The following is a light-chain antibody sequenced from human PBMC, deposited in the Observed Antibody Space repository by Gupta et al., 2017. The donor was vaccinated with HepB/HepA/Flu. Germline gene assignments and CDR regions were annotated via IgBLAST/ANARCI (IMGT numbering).Light chain of an antibody. CDR1: RSDVGSYNL. CDR2: EVN. J-gene: IGLJ2*01. V-gene: IGLV2-23*02. CDR3: CSYASTTVV. Sequence: QSALTQPAPVSGSPGPSITISCTGTRSDVGSYNLVSWYQQHPGKAPKLLIYEVNKWASGVSDRFSGSKSGNTASLTISGLQAEDEADYYCCSYASTTVVFGGGTKLTVL.